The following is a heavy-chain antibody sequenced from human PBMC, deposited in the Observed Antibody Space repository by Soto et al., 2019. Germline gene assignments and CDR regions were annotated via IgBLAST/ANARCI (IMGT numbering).Heavy chain of an antibody. V-gene: IGHV3-73*01. CDR3: ARSTGTGSDY. CDR2: MRSKANGYAT. Sequence: GGSLRLSCAASGFTFSDSGMHWVRQASGKGLEWVGRMRSKANGYATAYAASVKGRFTVSRDDSKNTVYLQMNSPKIEDTAVYYCARSTGTGSDYWGQGTLVTVSS. J-gene: IGHJ4*02. D-gene: IGHD1-1*01. CDR1: GFTFSDSG.